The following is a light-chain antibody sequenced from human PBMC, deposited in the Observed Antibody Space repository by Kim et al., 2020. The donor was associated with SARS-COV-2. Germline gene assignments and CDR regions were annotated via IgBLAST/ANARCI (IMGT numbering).Light chain of an antibody. CDR1: RSNIERNL. J-gene: IGLJ2*01. Sequence: GRRVTISCSGGRSNIERNLVNWYQHHPGTAPKLIIYSHEQRPSEVPDQFCASKSGTSASLAISGIQSEHEGDYYCATWDDTLNGPVFGGGTKLTVL. CDR3: ATWDDTLNGPV. V-gene: IGLV1-44*01. CDR2: SHE.